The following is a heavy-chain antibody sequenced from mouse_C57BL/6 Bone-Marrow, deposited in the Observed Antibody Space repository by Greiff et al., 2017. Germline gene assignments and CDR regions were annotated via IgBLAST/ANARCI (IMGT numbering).Heavy chain of an antibody. CDR2: IDPEDGDT. J-gene: IGHJ3*01. CDR1: GFIIKDYY. Sequence: EVQLQQSGAELVRPGASVKLSCTASGFIIKDYYMHWVKQRPEQGLEWIGRIDPEDGDTEYAPKFQGKATMTADTSSNTAYLQLSSLTSEDTAVYYCTTPYYYGSSYGSYWGQGTLVTVSA. D-gene: IGHD1-1*01. V-gene: IGHV14-1*01. CDR3: TTPYYYGSSYGSY.